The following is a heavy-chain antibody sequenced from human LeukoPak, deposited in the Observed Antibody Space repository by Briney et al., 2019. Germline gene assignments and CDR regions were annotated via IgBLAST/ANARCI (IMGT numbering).Heavy chain of an antibody. CDR3: ARARGYFDL. D-gene: IGHD3-10*01. V-gene: IGHV6-1*01. J-gene: IGHJ2*01. CDR2: TYYRSQWNS. Sequence: SQTLSLTCAISGDSVSSNTAAWNWIRQSPSRGLEWLGRTYYRSQWNSDYALSVKSRIAINADTSKNQVSLQLNSVTPEDTAVYYCARARGYFDLWGRGTLVTVSS. CDR1: GDSVSSNTAA.